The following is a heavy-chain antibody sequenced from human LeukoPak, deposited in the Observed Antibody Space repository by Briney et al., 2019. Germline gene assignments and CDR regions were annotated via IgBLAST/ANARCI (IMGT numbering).Heavy chain of an antibody. CDR3: ASYKNYYGSGTHFDY. CDR1: GGTFSSYA. V-gene: IGHV1-69*05. D-gene: IGHD3-10*01. Sequence: SVKVSCKASGGTFSSYAISWVRQAPGQGLEWMGRIIHIFGTANYAQKFQGRVTITTDESTSTAYMELSSLRSEDTAVYYCASYKNYYGSGTHFDYWGQGTLVTVSS. CDR2: IIHIFGTA. J-gene: IGHJ4*02.